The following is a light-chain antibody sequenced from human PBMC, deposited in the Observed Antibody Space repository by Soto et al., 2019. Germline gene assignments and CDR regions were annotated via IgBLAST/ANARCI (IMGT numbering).Light chain of an antibody. CDR3: QQRSNWPRT. CDR2: DAS. CDR1: QSVSSY. V-gene: IGKV3-11*01. J-gene: IGKJ1*01. Sequence: EIVLIQPPATLSLSPGERATLSCRASQSVSSYLAWYQQKPGQAPRLLIYDASNRATGIPARFSGSGSGTDFTLTISSLEPEDFAVYYCQQRSNWPRTFGQGTKVDIK.